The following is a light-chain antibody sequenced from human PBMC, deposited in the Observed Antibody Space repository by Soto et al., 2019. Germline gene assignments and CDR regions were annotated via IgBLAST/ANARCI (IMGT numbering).Light chain of an antibody. J-gene: IGKJ1*01. CDR2: DAS. CDR1: QSVSSSY. V-gene: IGKV3-20*01. CDR3: HQYGTSPQT. Sequence: SLSPGERATLSCRASQSVSSSYLAWYQQKPGQAPTLLIYDASSRASGRPDRFSGSGSETDLPLTVSRLELEDFAVYFCHQYGTSPQTFGQGTKVDIK.